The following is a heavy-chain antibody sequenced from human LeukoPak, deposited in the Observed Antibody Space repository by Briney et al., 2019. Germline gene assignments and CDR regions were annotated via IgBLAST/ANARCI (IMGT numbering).Heavy chain of an antibody. CDR1: GFSFSSYW. CDR3: AKDQWDWYFDL. CDR2: ISGSGGST. J-gene: IGHJ2*01. V-gene: IGHV3-23*01. D-gene: IGHD2-8*01. Sequence: GGSLRLSCAASGFSFSSYWMNWVRQAPGKGLEWVSAISGSGGSTYYADSVKGRFTISRDNSKNTLYLQMNSLRAEDTAVYYCAKDQWDWYFDLWGRGTLVTVSS.